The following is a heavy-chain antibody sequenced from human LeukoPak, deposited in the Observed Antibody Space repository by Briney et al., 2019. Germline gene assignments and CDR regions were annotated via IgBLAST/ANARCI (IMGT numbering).Heavy chain of an antibody. D-gene: IGHD3-3*01. Sequence: ASVKVSCKASGYTSTSYGISWVRQAPGQGLEWMGWISAYNGNTNYAQKLQGRVTMTTDTSTSTAYMELRSLRSDDTAVYYCARVGVLRFLEWFPSEYYYYMDVWGKGTTVTVSS. CDR3: ARVGVLRFLEWFPSEYYYYMDV. V-gene: IGHV1-18*01. CDR2: ISAYNGNT. CDR1: GYTSTSYG. J-gene: IGHJ6*03.